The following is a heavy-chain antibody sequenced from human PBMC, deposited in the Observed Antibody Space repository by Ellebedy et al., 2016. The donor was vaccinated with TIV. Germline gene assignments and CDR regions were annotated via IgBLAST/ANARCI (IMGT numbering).Heavy chain of an antibody. D-gene: IGHD1-26*01. J-gene: IGHJ4*02. Sequence: AASVKVSCKTSGYTFGTYGITWVRQAPGQGLDWMGWIAPNDGRTNYAQKLQGRVTITTDTSTSTAYMELRSLRSEGTAVYYCARGEVLLDYWGQGTLVTVSP. CDR3: ARGEVLLDY. CDR1: GYTFGTYG. CDR2: IAPNDGRT. V-gene: IGHV1-18*01.